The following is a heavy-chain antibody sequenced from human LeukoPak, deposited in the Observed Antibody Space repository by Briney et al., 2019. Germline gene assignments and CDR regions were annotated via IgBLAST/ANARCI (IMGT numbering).Heavy chain of an antibody. CDR3: ARYSGSYALFDY. V-gene: IGHV4-59*01. Sequence: SETLSLTCIVSGGSISSYYWSWIRLPPGKGLEWIGYIYYSGSTNYNPSLKSRVTISVDTSKNQFSLKLSSVTAADTAVYYCARYSGSYALFDYWGQGTLVTVSS. J-gene: IGHJ4*02. CDR1: GGSISSYY. CDR2: IYYSGST. D-gene: IGHD1-26*01.